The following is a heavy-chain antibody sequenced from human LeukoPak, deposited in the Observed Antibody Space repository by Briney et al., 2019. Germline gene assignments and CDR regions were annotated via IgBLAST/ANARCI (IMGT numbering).Heavy chain of an antibody. CDR2: IKQDGSQK. V-gene: IGHV3-7*01. Sequence: PGGPLRLSCAASGFTFSSYWMSWVRQAPGKGLEWVANIKQDGSQKYYVDSVKGRFTISRDNAKNSLYLQMNSLRAEDTAVYCCARGGTTVTPKNFDFWGQGTLVTVSS. CDR1: GFTFSSYW. J-gene: IGHJ4*02. D-gene: IGHD4-17*01. CDR3: ARGGTTVTPKNFDF.